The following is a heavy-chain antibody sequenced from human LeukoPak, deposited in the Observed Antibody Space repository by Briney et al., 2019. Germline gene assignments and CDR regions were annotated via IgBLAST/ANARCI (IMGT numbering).Heavy chain of an antibody. V-gene: IGHV1-2*02. J-gene: IGHJ3*02. CDR2: INPNSGGT. D-gene: IGHD1-20*01. CDR3: ARVESITGAAGIDDAFDI. CDR1: GYTFTGYF. Sequence: ASVKVSCKASGYTFTGYFIHWVRQAPGQGLEWMGWINPNSGGTNSAHKFQGRVTMTRDTSISTVYMELSRLRSDDTAVCYCARVESITGAAGIDDAFDIWGQGTMVTVSS.